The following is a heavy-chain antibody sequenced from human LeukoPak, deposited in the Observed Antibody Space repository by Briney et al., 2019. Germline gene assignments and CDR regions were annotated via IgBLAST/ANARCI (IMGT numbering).Heavy chain of an antibody. CDR3: AREGGFYRPLDY. CDR2: VHLDGRT. V-gene: IGHV4-4*02. CDR1: GGSVTSTNW. J-gene: IGHJ4*02. Sequence: SQTLSLTCGVSGGSVTSTNWWTWVRQPPGKGLEWIGEVHLDGRTNYNPSLKSRLTMSVDLFENHISLELTSVTAADTAVYYCAREGGFYRPLDYSGQGTLVTVSS. D-gene: IGHD3-3*01.